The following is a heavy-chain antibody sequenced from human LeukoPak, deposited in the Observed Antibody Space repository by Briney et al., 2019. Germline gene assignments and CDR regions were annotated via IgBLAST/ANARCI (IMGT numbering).Heavy chain of an antibody. J-gene: IGHJ4*02. CDR3: AKARLVSGYYFDY. D-gene: IGHD6-19*01. CDR1: GFTFSSYA. V-gene: IGHV3-23*01. CDR2: ISGSGGST. Sequence: GGSLRLSCAASGFTFSSYAMSWVRQAPGKGLEWVSAISGSGGSTYYADSVKGRFTISRDNSKNTLYLHMNSLRAEDTAVYYCAKARLVSGYYFDYWGQGTLVTVSS.